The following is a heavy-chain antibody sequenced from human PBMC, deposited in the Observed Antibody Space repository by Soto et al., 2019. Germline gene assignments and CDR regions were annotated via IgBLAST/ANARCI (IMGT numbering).Heavy chain of an antibody. CDR3: ARRTQVIADAFDI. CDR2: IYPGDSDT. J-gene: IGHJ3*02. D-gene: IGHD3-16*02. CDR1: GYSFTSYW. V-gene: IGHV5-51*01. Sequence: GESLMISCKGSGYSFTSYWIGWVRQMPGKGLEWMGIIYPGDSDTRYSPSFQGQVTISADKSISTAYLQWSSLKASDTAMYYCARRTQVIADAFDIWGQGTMVTVSS.